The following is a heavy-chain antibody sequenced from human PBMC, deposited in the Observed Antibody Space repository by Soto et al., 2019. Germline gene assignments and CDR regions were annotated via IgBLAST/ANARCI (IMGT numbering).Heavy chain of an antibody. J-gene: IGHJ1*01. D-gene: IGHD6-13*01. CDR3: ARAPGGIAAAGTGYFQH. Sequence: GGSLRLSCAASGFTFSDYYMSWIRQAPGKGLEWVSYISSSSSYTNYADSVKGRFTISRDNAKNSLYLQMNSLRAEDTAVYYCARAPGGIAAAGTGYFQHWGQGNLVTVSS. CDR2: ISSSSSYT. V-gene: IGHV3-11*06. CDR1: GFTFSDYY.